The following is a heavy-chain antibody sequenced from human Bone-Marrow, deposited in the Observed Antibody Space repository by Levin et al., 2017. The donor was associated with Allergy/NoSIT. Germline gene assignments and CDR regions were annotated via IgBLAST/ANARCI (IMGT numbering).Heavy chain of an antibody. J-gene: IGHJ6*02. Sequence: SETLSPTCIVSGGSINSYHWSWIRQPPGKGLEWIGYIYYSGSTNYNPSLKSRVTMSVDTSKNQFSLTLNSVTAADTAVYYCARDRVVASSGTYYYYGMAVWGQGTTVTVSS. V-gene: IGHV4-59*01. D-gene: IGHD2-15*01. CDR1: GGSINSYH. CDR3: ARDRVVASSGTYYYYGMAV. CDR2: IYYSGST.